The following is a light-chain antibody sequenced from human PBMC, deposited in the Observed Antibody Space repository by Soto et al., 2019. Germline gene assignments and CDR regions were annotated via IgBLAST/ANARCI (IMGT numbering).Light chain of an antibody. Sequence: EIVLTQSPGTLSLSPGDGATLSCRASQSVSSDYLAWYQQKPGQAPILLIYGASHRATRIPPRFSVSGSGTDFTLTICSLEPEDCAEYYCQHYGCPQYTFGQGTKLYIK. J-gene: IGKJ2*01. V-gene: IGKV3-20*01. CDR1: QSVSSDY. CDR3: QHYGCPQYT. CDR2: GAS.